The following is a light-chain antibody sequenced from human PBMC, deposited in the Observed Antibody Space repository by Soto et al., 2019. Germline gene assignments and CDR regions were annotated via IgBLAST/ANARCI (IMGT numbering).Light chain of an antibody. Sequence: QSVLTQPPSASGTPGQRVTISCSGSSSNIGSNYVYWYQQLPGTAPKLLIYRNNQRPSGVPDRFSGSKSGTSASLAISGRRSEDEAYYYCAAWDDSLSGREVFGGGTKLTVL. V-gene: IGLV1-47*01. CDR3: AAWDDSLSGREV. CDR1: SSNIGSNY. J-gene: IGLJ2*01. CDR2: RNN.